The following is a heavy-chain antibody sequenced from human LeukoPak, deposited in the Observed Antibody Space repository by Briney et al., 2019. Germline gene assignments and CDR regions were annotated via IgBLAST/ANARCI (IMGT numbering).Heavy chain of an antibody. CDR2: VYTSGST. D-gene: IGHD3-22*01. CDR3: ARGIVVVSHSPYYFDY. Sequence: SQTLSLTCTVSGGSISSGSFYWSWIRQPAGKRLGWIGRVYTSGSTNYNPSFSSRVTISLDTSKNQFSLKLSSVTAADTAVYYCARGIVVVSHSPYYFDYWGQGTLVTVSS. CDR1: GGSISSGSFY. V-gene: IGHV4-61*02. J-gene: IGHJ4*02.